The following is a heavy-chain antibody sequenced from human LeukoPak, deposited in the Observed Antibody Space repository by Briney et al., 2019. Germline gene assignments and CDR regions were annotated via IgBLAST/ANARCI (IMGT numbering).Heavy chain of an antibody. J-gene: IGHJ4*01. CDR1: GGSISSYY. D-gene: IGHD3-22*01. CDR2: VYTSGST. CDR3: ASLSYDRSGYYGAYY. V-gene: IGHV4-4*07. Sequence: PSETLSLTCTVSGGSISSYYWSWIRQPAGKGLEWIGRVYTSGSTYNPSLKSRITITVDTSKNQFSLKLYSVTAADTAVYYCASLSYDRSGYYGAYYWGQGTLVTVSS.